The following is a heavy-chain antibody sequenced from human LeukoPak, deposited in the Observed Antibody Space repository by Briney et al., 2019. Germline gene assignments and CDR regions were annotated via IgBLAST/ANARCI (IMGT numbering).Heavy chain of an antibody. CDR1: GFTVSSNY. CDR3: ANEVRPNDY. Sequence: PGGSLRLSCAASGFTVSSNYMSWVRQAPGKGLEWVANIKPDGSDKYYVDSVKGRFTISRDNAKNSLYLQMNSLRAEDTALYFCANEVRPNDYWGRGTLVTVSS. CDR2: IKPDGSDK. V-gene: IGHV3-7*05. D-gene: IGHD4/OR15-4a*01. J-gene: IGHJ4*02.